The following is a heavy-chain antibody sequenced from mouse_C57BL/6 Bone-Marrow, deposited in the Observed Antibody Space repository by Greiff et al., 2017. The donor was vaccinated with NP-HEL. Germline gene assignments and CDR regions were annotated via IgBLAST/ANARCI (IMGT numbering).Heavy chain of an antibody. J-gene: IGHJ2*01. CDR2: INPNNGGT. CDR3: ARRWGGNFVFDY. V-gene: IGHV1-18*01. Sequence: VQLKESGPELVKPGASVKIPCKASGYTFTDYNMDWVKQSHGKSLEWIGDINPNNGGTIYNQKFKGKATLTVDKSSSTAYMELRSLTSEDTAVYYCARRWGGNFVFDYWGQGTTLTVSS. D-gene: IGHD2-1*01. CDR1: GYTFTDYN.